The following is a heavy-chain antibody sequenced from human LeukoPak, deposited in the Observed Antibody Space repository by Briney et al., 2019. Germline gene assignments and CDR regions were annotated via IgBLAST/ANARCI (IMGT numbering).Heavy chain of an antibody. V-gene: IGHV3-48*04. CDR1: GFTFSSYS. D-gene: IGHD3-22*01. J-gene: IGHJ4*02. CDR3: ARATSDFYYDSSGYNY. Sequence: GGSLRLSCAASGFTFSSYSMNWVRQAPGKGLEWVSYISSSSSTIYYADSVKGRFTISRDNAKNSLYLQMNSLRAEDTAVYYCARATSDFYYDSSGYNYWGQGTLVTVSS. CDR2: ISSSSSTI.